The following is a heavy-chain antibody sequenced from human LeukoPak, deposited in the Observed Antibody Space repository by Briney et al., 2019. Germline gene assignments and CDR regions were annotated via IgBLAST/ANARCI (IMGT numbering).Heavy chain of an antibody. J-gene: IGHJ4*02. CDR3: AREGSGSYYWVDY. CDR2: INPNSGGT. Sequence: ASVKFSCKASGYTFTGYYMHWVRQAPGQGLEWMGWINPNSGGTNYAQKFQGRVTMTRDTSISTAYMELSRLRSDDTAVYYCAREGSGSYYWVDYWGQGTLVTVSS. V-gene: IGHV1-2*02. CDR1: GYTFTGYY. D-gene: IGHD1-26*01.